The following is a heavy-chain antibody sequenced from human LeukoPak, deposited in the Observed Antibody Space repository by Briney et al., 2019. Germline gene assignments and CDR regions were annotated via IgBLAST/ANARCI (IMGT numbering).Heavy chain of an antibody. Sequence: ASVKVSCKVSGYTLTELSMHWVRQAPGKGLEWMGGFDPEDGETIYAQKFQGRVTMTEDTSTDTAYMELSSLRSEDTAVYYCATFPYYCDSSGTGVNWFDPWGQGTLVTVSS. V-gene: IGHV1-24*01. CDR2: FDPEDGET. D-gene: IGHD3-22*01. CDR3: ATFPYYCDSSGTGVNWFDP. J-gene: IGHJ5*02. CDR1: GYTLTELS.